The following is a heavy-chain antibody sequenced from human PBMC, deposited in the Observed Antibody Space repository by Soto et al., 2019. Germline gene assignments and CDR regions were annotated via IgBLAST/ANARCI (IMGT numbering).Heavy chain of an antibody. Sequence: EVQLVQSGAEVRKPGESLKISCKGYGYNFINYWIAWVRQMPGKGLEYMGIIYPSDSDTRYSPSFQGQVTISADKSISTAYLQWSSLKASDTAMYYCARHGFYGDYASNYFDPWGQGTLVTVSS. CDR2: IYPSDSDT. V-gene: IGHV5-51*01. J-gene: IGHJ5*02. CDR1: GYNFINYW. D-gene: IGHD4-17*01. CDR3: ARHGFYGDYASNYFDP.